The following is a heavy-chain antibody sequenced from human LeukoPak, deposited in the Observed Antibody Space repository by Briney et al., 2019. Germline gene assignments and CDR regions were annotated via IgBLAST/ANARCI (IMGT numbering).Heavy chain of an antibody. CDR1: GFTFGSYA. V-gene: IGHV3-23*01. D-gene: IGHD6-19*01. CDR2: ISGSGGST. CDR3: AKTTAGYSSGRYPGWPVDY. J-gene: IGHJ4*02. Sequence: GGSLRFSCAASGFTFGSYAMYWVRQAPGKGLEWVSGISGSGGSTFYAGSVKGRFTISRDNSENTVYLQMNSLRADDTAVYYCAKTTAGYSSGRYPGWPVDYWGQGTLVTVSS.